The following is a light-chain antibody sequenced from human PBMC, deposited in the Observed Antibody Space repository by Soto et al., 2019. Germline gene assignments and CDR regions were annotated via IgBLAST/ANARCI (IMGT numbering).Light chain of an antibody. J-gene: IGLJ1*01. CDR2: DVS. CDR1: SSDVGGYNY. V-gene: IGLV2-14*01. CDR3: SSYTSSSTSSV. Sequence: QSVLTQPASVSGSPGQSITISCTGTSSDVGGYNYVSWYQQNPGKAPKLMIYDVSNRPSGVSNRFSGSKSGNTASLTISGLQAEDEADYYCSSYTSSSTSSVFGTGTKVTVL.